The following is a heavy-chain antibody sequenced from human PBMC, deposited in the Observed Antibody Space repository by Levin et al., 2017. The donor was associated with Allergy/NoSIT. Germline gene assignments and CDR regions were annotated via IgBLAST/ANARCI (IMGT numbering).Heavy chain of an antibody. J-gene: IGHJ3*01. D-gene: IGHD2-8*01. V-gene: IGHV1-18*01. CDR2: ISPYTGDT. CDR3: AREMAETAADTFDV. Sequence: AGGSLRLSCKASGFSFSSFAFTWVRQAPGQGLEWMGWISPYTGDTKFAQKLQDRVSMTTDTPTSTVYMELRNLTSDDTAVYYCAREMAETAADTFDVWGQGTMIIVSS. CDR1: GFSFSSFA.